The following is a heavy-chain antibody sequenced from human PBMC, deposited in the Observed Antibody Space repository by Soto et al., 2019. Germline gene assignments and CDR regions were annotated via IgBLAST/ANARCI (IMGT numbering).Heavy chain of an antibody. CDR1: GFTFSNYA. CDR3: AKGGQSYDY. CDR2: ISASVGST. V-gene: IGHV3-23*01. D-gene: IGHD3-10*01. J-gene: IGHJ4*02. Sequence: VGSLRLSGAASGFTFSNYAMSWVRQAPGKGLEWVSAISASVGSTYYTDSVKGRFTISRDNSKNTLYLQMNSLRAEDTAVYYCAKGGQSYDYWGQGTLVTVSS.